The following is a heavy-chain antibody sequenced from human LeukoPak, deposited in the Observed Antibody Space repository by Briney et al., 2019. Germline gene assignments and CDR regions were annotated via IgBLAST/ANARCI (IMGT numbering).Heavy chain of an antibody. CDR1: TXSXYG. CDR3: IVFGDSNH. V-gene: IGHV3-23*01. D-gene: IGHD4-17*01. CDR2: ISGSGGST. J-gene: IGHJ5*02. Sequence: TXSXYGMSWVRQAPGKGLEWVSGISGSGGSTYYADAVKGRFTISRDTSKNTLYLQINSLRVEDTAVYYCIVFGDSNHWGQGTLVTVSS.